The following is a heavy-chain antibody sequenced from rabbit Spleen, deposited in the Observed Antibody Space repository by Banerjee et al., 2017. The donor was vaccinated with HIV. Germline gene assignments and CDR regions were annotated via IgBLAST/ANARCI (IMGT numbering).Heavy chain of an antibody. Sequence: QEQLVESGGGLVKPEGSLTLTCKTSGFDLSSYYYMCWVRQAPGKGLEWIGCINTATGKSVYASWAKGRFTMSRTSSTTVTLQMTSLTAADTATYFCARDLVTVIGWNFNLWGQGTLVTVS. CDR3: ARDLVTVIGWNFNL. V-gene: IGHV1S45*01. CDR2: INTATGKS. J-gene: IGHJ4*01. CDR1: GFDLSSYYY. D-gene: IGHD1-1*01.